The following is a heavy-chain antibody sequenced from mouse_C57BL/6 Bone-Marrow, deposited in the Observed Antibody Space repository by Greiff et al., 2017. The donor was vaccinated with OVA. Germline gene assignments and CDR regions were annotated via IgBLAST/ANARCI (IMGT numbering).Heavy chain of an antibody. CDR3: ALITTVVASFYRYFDV. CDR2: IDPEDGET. J-gene: IGHJ1*03. CDR1: GFNIKDYY. V-gene: IGHV14-2*01. Sequence: VKPGASVKLSCTASGFNIKDYYMHWVKQRTEQGLEWIGRIDPEDGETKYAPKFQGKATITADTSSNTAYLQLSSLTSEDTAVYYCALITTVVASFYRYFDVWGTGTTVTVSS. D-gene: IGHD1-1*01.